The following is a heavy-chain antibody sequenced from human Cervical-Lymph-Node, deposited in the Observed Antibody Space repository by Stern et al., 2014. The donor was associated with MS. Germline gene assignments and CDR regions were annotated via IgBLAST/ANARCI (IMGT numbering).Heavy chain of an antibody. CDR2: INPSGGST. V-gene: IGHV1-46*03. CDR1: GYTFTSYY. Sequence: VQLVESGAEVKKPGASVKVSCKASGYTFTSYYMHWVRQAPGQGLEWMGIINPSGGSTSYAQKFQGRVTMTRDTSTSTVYMELSSLRSEDTAVYYCARDTLRLGELSFLSYFDYWGQGTLVKVSS. J-gene: IGHJ4*02. D-gene: IGHD3-16*02. CDR3: ARDTLRLGELSFLSYFDY.